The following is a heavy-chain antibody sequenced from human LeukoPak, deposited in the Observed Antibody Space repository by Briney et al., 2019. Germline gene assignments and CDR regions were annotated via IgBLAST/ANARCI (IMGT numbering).Heavy chain of an antibody. J-gene: IGHJ4*02. CDR3: ARGNLWFGELVY. CDR2: ISSSGSTI. D-gene: IGHD3-10*01. CDR1: GFTFSSYE. V-gene: IGHV3-48*03. Sequence: GGSLRLSCAASGFTFSSYEMNWVRQAPGKGLEWVSYISSSGSTIYYADSVKGRFTISRDDAKNSLYLQMNSLRAEDTAVYYCARGNLWFGELVYWGQGTLVTVSS.